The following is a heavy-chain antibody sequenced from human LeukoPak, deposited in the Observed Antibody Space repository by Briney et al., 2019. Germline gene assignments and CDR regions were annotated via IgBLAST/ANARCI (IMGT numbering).Heavy chain of an antibody. CDR3: ARDLNPQRVAPQGVTY. V-gene: IGHV3-33*01. CDR2: IWYDGSNK. J-gene: IGHJ4*02. Sequence: GGSLRLSCAASGFTFSSYGMHWVRQAPGKGLEWVAVIWYDGSNKYYADSVKGRFTISRDNSKNTLYLQTNSLRAEDTAVYYCARDLNPQRVAPQGVTYWGQGTLVTVSS. CDR1: GFTFSSYG. D-gene: IGHD6-25*01.